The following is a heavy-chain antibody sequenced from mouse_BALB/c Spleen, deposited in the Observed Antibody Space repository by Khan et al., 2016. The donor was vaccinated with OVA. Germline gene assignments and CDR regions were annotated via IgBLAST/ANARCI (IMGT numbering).Heavy chain of an antibody. V-gene: IGHV1-4*01. CDR2: INPSSGYA. CDR3: AREGAYYRSDGWFAY. J-gene: IGHJ3*01. D-gene: IGHD2-14*01. CDR1: GYTFTTYT. Sequence: QVRLQQSGAELARPGASVKMSCKASGYTFTTYTMHWIKQRPGQGLEWIGYINPSSGYATYNQKFKDKATLTADKSSSTAYMQLSSLTSEDSAVYYCAREGAYYRSDGWFAYWGQGTLVTVSA.